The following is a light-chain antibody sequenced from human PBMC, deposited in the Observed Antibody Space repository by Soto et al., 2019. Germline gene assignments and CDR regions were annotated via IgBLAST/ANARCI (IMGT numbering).Light chain of an antibody. CDR3: QQYGSFPLT. CDR1: QSVSSY. V-gene: IGKV3-20*01. Sequence: DILLTQSPATLSLSAGDRVTLSCRASQSVSSYLAWYQQTPGQAPKLLIYDTSTWATGTPDRFSGSGSGTDFTLTISRLEPEDFAVYYCQQYGSFPLTFGGGTTVEIK. J-gene: IGKJ4*01. CDR2: DTS.